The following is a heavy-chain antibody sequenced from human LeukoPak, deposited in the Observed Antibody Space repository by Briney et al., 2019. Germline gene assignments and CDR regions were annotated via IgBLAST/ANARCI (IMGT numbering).Heavy chain of an antibody. D-gene: IGHD3-22*01. J-gene: IGHJ4*02. V-gene: IGHV3-64*01. Sequence: GSLRLSCAASGFTFSSYAMHWVRQAPGKGLEYVSAISSNGGSTYYANSVKGRFTISRDNSKNTLYLQMGSLRAEDMAVYYCARGGGDSSGYYAYWGQGTLVTVSS. CDR1: GFTFSSYA. CDR2: ISSNGGST. CDR3: ARGGGDSSGYYAY.